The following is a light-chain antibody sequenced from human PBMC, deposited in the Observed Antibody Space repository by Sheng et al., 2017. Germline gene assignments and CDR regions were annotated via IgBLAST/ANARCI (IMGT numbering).Light chain of an antibody. Sequence: QSALTQPASVSGSPGQSITISCTGTSSDVGGHNHVSWYQQHPGKAPKLIIYDVINRPSGISNRFSASKSGNTASLTISGLQAEDEAGYFCSSYTSTTTWVFGGGTMLTVL. CDR1: SSDVGGHNH. J-gene: IGLJ3*02. CDR2: DVI. CDR3: SSYTSTTTWV. V-gene: IGLV2-14*01.